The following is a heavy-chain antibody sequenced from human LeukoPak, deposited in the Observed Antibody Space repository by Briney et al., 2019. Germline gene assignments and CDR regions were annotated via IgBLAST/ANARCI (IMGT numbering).Heavy chain of an antibody. CDR3: ASEQSGNYYRPFDS. CDR2: ISSSSLYI. D-gene: IGHD1-26*01. V-gene: IGHV3-21*01. J-gene: IGHJ4*02. CDR1: GFTFTNYW. Sequence: KAGGSLRLSCAASGFTFTNYWMSWVRQAPGKALEWVSSISSSSLYIYYADSVRGRFTISRDNAKSSLYLQMNSLRAEDTAVYYCASEQSGNYYRPFDSWGQGTLVTVSS.